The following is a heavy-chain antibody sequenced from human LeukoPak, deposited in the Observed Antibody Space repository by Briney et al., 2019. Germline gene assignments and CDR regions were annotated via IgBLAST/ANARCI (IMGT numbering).Heavy chain of an antibody. J-gene: IGHJ4*02. Sequence: ASVKVSCKASGYTFSGYYMHWVRQAPGQGLEWMGWINPDSRGTNYAQKFQGRVTMTTDTSITTAYMELSRLRSDDTAVFYCARGPSSTVTAGYFDYWGQGTLVTVSS. CDR3: ARGPSSTVTAGYFDY. V-gene: IGHV1-2*02. CDR2: INPDSRGT. CDR1: GYTFSGYY. D-gene: IGHD2-21*02.